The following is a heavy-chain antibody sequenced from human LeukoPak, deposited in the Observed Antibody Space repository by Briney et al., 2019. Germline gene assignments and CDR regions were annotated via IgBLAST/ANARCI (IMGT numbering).Heavy chain of an antibody. Sequence: GGSLRLSCAASGFTFSSYGMTWVRQAPGKGLEWVSTINTSGGTTYYTDSVKGRFTGSRDNSKNTLYLQMNSLRAEDTAVYCCAKGYNWHDRWGQGTLVTVSS. CDR3: AKGYNWHDR. CDR2: INTSGGTT. CDR1: GFTFSSYG. J-gene: IGHJ5*02. V-gene: IGHV3-23*01.